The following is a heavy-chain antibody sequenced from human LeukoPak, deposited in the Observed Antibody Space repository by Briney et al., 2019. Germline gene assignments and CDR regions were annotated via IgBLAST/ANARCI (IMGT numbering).Heavy chain of an antibody. Sequence: GGSLRLSCAASGFTFSSYGMHWVRQAPGKGLEWVAVISYDGSNKYYADSVKGRFTISRDNSKNTLYLQMNSLRAEDTAVYYCAKVRRPYYYYGMDVWGQGTTVTVSS. D-gene: IGHD1-14*01. CDR2: ISYDGSNK. CDR1: GFTFSSYG. J-gene: IGHJ6*02. V-gene: IGHV3-30*18. CDR3: AKVRRPYYYYGMDV.